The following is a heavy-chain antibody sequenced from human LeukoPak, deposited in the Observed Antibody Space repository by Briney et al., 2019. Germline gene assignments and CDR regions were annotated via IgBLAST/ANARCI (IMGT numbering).Heavy chain of an antibody. Sequence: ETLSLTCTVSGGSISSYYWSWIRQPPGKGLEWIGYIYYSGSTNYNPSLKSRVTISVDTSKNQFSLKLSSVTAADTAVYYCARSYYYDSSGYYYHFDYWGQGTLVTVSS. D-gene: IGHD3-22*01. CDR3: ARSYYYDSSGYYYHFDY. J-gene: IGHJ4*02. V-gene: IGHV4-59*01. CDR1: GGSISSYY. CDR2: IYYSGST.